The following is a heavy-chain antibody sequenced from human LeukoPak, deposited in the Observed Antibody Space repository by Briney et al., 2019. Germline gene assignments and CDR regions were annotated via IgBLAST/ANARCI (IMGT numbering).Heavy chain of an antibody. Sequence: GGSLRLSCAASGFTFSIYAMSWVRQAPGKGLEWVSVISSSGGDTYYADSVKGRFTISRDNSKNTLYLQMNSLRAEDTAVYYCAERWFGDRWGQGTLVTVSS. CDR3: AERWFGDR. CDR2: ISSSGGDT. J-gene: IGHJ5*02. V-gene: IGHV3-23*01. CDR1: GFTFSIYA. D-gene: IGHD3-10*01.